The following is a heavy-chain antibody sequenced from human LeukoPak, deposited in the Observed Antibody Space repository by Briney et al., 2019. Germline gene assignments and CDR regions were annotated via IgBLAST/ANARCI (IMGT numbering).Heavy chain of an antibody. CDR2: MNPNSGNT. D-gene: IGHD2-2*01. CDR3: ARGRRLGYCSSTSCYLVY. J-gene: IGHJ4*02. V-gene: IGHV1-8*01. CDR1: GYTFTSYD. Sequence: ASVKVSCKASGYTFTSYDINWVRQAPGQGLEWMGWMNPNSGNTGYAQKFQGRVTMTRNTSISTAYMELSSLRSEDTAVYYCARGRRLGYCSSTSCYLVYWGQGTLVTVSS.